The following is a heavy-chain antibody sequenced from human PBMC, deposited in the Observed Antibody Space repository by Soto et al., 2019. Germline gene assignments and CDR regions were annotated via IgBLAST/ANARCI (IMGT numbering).Heavy chain of an antibody. Sequence: SVKVSCKASGGTFDSYVISWLRQAPGQGLEWMGGIMPIFGTPNYAQKFRGRVTISADESTSTAYLELSSLTSDDTAVYYCARVHSSGIFYFVDPWGQGNLVTVS. V-gene: IGHV1-69*13. D-gene: IGHD3-10*01. CDR3: ARVHSSGIFYFVDP. J-gene: IGHJ5*02. CDR2: IMPIFGTP. CDR1: GGTFDSYV.